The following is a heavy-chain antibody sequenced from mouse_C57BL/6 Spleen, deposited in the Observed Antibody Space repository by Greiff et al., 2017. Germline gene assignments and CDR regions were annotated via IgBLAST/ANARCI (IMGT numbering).Heavy chain of an antibody. J-gene: IGHJ2*01. Sequence: VQLQQSGAELVRPGASVKLSCKASGYTFTDYYINWVKQRPGQGLEWIARIYPGSGNTYYNEKFKGKATLTAEKSSSTAYMQLSSLASEDSAVNFCARRDVYDERGFDYWGQGTTLTVSS. CDR1: GYTFTDYY. D-gene: IGHD2-2*01. V-gene: IGHV1-76*01. CDR2: IYPGSGNT. CDR3: ARRDVYDERGFDY.